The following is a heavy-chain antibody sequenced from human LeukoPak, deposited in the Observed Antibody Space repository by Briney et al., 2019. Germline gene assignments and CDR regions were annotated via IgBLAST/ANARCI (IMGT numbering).Heavy chain of an antibody. D-gene: IGHD3-16*01. V-gene: IGHV3-23*01. Sequence: PGGSLTLSCAVSGCTFIMHEMTWVRLPPGKGLGWVSVVSGSGGATSYADSVRGRLTTTTDDTKNALYPQMNSLRAEETAVDFCAKFIYGCPFDHWGRGALVTVSS. CDR3: AKFIYGCPFDH. CDR2: VSGSGGAT. J-gene: IGHJ4*02. CDR1: GCTFIMHE.